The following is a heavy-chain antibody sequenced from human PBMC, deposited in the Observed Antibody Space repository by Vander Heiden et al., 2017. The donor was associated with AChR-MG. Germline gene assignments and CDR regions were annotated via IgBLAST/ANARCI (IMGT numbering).Heavy chain of an antibody. Sequence: QLQLQESGPGLVKPSETLSLTCTVPGGSISSSSYYWGWIRQPPGKGLEWIGSIYYSGSTYYNPSLKSRVTISVDTSKNQFSLKLSSVTAADTAVYYCAITGTTLLSGPPVLRGGQGTLVTVSS. CDR2: IYYSGST. D-gene: IGHD1-20*01. V-gene: IGHV4-39*01. CDR3: AITGTTLLSGPPVLR. CDR1: GGSISSSSYY. J-gene: IGHJ4*02.